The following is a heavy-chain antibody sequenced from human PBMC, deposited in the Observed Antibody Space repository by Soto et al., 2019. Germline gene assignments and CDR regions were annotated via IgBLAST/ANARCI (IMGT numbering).Heavy chain of an antibody. J-gene: IGHJ5*02. CDR3: ARDLKEYCSDGKCNWFDP. D-gene: IGHD2-15*01. Sequence: SETLSLTCAVSGGSNSSGGYSWSWIRQPPGKGLEWIGYIYHSGSTNYNPSLKSRVTISVDASKNEISLQVRSATAADAAVYYCARDLKEYCSDGKCNWFDPWGQGTLVTVSS. CDR1: GGSNSSGGYS. V-gene: IGHV4-30-2*01. CDR2: IYHSGST.